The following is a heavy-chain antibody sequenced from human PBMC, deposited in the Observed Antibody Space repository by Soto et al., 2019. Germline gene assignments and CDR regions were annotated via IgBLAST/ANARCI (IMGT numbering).Heavy chain of an antibody. V-gene: IGHV3-7*04. D-gene: IGHD3-22*01. J-gene: IGHJ6*02. CDR2: IKQDGSQK. CDR3: ARHDYYDSSGSSYYGMDV. CDR1: GFTFSRYW. Sequence: EVQLVESGGGLVQPGGSLRLSCAASGFTFSRYWMSWVRQGPGKGLEWVANIKQDGSQKNYVDSVKGRVTISRDNAKNSLYLQMNSRRAEDTAVYYCARHDYYDSSGSSYYGMDVWGQGTTVTVSS.